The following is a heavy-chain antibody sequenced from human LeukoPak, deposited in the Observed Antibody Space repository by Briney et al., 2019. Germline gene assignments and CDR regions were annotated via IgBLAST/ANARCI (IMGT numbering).Heavy chain of an antibody. D-gene: IGHD3-22*01. CDR1: GYTFTSYD. V-gene: IGHV1-8*01. CDR3: ATRITMIVEDYFDY. Sequence: GSVKVSCKASGYTFTSYDINWVRQATGQGLEWMGWMNPNSGNTGYAQKFQGRVTVTRNTSISTAYMELSSLRSEDTAVYYCATRITMIVEDYFDYWGQGTLVTVSS. J-gene: IGHJ4*02. CDR2: MNPNSGNT.